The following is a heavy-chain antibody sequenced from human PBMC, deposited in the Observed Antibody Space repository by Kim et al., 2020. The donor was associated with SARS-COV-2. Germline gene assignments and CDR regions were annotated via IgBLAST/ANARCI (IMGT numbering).Heavy chain of an antibody. CDR1: GFTFSSRA. J-gene: IGHJ6*03. CDR3: GRDGATTARWESDYMDA. D-gene: IGHD6-6*01. Sequence: GGSLRLSCVASGFTFSSRAMHWARQAPGKGLEWVAVISFDGSDEQYADSVKGRFTVSRDNSRNVLYLQMNSLRGEDTAVYYCGRDGATTARWESDYMDAWGKGTTVTVS. CDR2: ISFDGSDE. V-gene: IGHV3-30-3*01.